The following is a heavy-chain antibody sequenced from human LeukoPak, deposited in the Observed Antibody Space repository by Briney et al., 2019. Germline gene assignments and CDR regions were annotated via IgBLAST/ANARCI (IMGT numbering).Heavy chain of an antibody. J-gene: IGHJ4*02. V-gene: IGHV4-59*01. CDR2: VFYSGTT. CDR1: GVSYEDFY. D-gene: IGHD3-10*01. Sequence: SETLSLTCTVSGVSYEDFYWGGIRQPPGKGLEWIGYVFYSGTTDYSPPLKSRLSISADTSKNQFSLKMRSVSAADTAVYYCASHRRSHGSEYWGQGILVTVSS. CDR3: ASHRRSHGSEY.